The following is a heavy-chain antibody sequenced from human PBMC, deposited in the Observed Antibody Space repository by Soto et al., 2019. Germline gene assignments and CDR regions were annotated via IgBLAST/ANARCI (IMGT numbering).Heavy chain of an antibody. Sequence: QVQLQESGPGLVKPSETLSLTCSVSGDSVSSGTYYWGWIRQSPGKGLEWIGHVHYSGSANYNPSLKSRVXMXVXMSKNQFSLKLASVTAADTAVYFCARDMRYLYGMDVWGQGTTVTVSS. V-gene: IGHV4-61*01. D-gene: IGHD1-20*01. CDR2: VHYSGSA. J-gene: IGHJ6*02. CDR1: GDSVSSGTYY. CDR3: ARDMRYLYGMDV.